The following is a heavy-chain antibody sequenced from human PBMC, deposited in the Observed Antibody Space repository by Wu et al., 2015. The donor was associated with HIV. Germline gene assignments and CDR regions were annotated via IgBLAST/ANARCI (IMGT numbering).Heavy chain of an antibody. CDR2: INPNRGGT. J-gene: IGHJ4*02. CDR3: ARLQSLSGFYSNADY. V-gene: IGHV1-2*02. CDR1: GYTFTSYD. D-gene: IGHD3-22*01. Sequence: QVQLVQSGAEVKKPGASVKVSCKASGYTFTSYDINWVRQAPGQGLEWMGWINPNRGGTKYAQKFQGRVTMTRDTAVSTAYMELNSLRSDDTAVYYCARLQSLSGFYSNADYWGQGTLVTVSS.